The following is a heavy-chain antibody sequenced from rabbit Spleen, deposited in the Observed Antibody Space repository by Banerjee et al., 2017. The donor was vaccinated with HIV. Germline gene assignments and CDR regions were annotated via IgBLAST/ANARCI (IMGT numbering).Heavy chain of an antibody. CDR1: GFSFSSSDY. CDR3: ARDTGSSFSTYGMDL. Sequence: QSLEESGGDLVKPGASLTLTCTASGFSFSSSDYMCWVRQAPGKGLEWIACIAGSSGGFTYSATWAKGRFTCSKTSSTTVTLQMTSLTVADTATYFCARDTGSSFSTYGMDLWGQGTLVTFS. V-gene: IGHV1S40*01. J-gene: IGHJ6*01. D-gene: IGHD8-1*01. CDR2: IAGSSGGFT.